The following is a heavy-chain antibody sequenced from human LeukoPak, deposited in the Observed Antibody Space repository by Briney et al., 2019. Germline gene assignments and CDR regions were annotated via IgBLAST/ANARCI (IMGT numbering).Heavy chain of an antibody. CDR1: GFTFSSYG. V-gene: IGHV3-30*18. D-gene: IGHD6-19*01. CDR2: ISYDGSNK. CDR3: AKDHSSGWYTDFDY. J-gene: IGHJ4*02. Sequence: EGSLRLSCAASGFTFSSYGMHWVRQAPGKGLEWVAVISYDGSNKYYADSVKGRFTISRDNSKNTLYLQMNSLRAEDTAVYYCAKDHSSGWYTDFDYWGQGTLVTVSS.